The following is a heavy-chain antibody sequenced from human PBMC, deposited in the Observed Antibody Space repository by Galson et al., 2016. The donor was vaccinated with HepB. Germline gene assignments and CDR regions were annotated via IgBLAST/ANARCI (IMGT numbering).Heavy chain of an antibody. J-gene: IGHJ3*02. Sequence: SETLSLTCTVSGGSISSYYWSWIRQPPGKGLEWIGYIYYSGSTNYNPSLKSRVTISLETSKNQFSLKLSSVTAADTAVYYCASLVRGVRARAFDIGGPGTMVTLSS. CDR3: ASLVRGVRARAFDI. D-gene: IGHD3-10*01. CDR2: IYYSGST. V-gene: IGHV4-59*01. CDR1: GGSISSYY.